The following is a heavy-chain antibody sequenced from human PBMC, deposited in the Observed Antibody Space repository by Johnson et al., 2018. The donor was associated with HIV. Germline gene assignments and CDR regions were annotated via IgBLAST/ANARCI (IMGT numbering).Heavy chain of an antibody. J-gene: IGHJ3*02. CDR3: ALTESRFLEWLFRAFDI. D-gene: IGHD3-3*01. CDR1: D. V-gene: IGHV3-13*01. CDR2: IGTAGDT. Sequence: DMHWVRQATGKGLEWVSAIGTAGDTYYPGSVKGRFTISRDNSKNTLYLQMNSLRADDTAIYYCALTESRFLEWLFRAFDIWGQGTMVTVSS.